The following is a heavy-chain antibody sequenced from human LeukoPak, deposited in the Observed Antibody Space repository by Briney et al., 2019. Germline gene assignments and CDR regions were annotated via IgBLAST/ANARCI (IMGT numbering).Heavy chain of an antibody. CDR2: ISIVTTTT. CDR3: ARAYQPLLSTDY. CDR1: GFSFSSHG. Sequence: PGGSLRLSCAASGFSFSSHGMNGVRQAPGKRVEWVSFISIVTTTTYYRASVKGRFTISRDNAKNSPYLQMNSLRAEDTAMYCCARAYQPLLSTDYWSQGTLVTVSS. J-gene: IGHJ4*02. D-gene: IGHD2-2*01. V-gene: IGHV3-48*01.